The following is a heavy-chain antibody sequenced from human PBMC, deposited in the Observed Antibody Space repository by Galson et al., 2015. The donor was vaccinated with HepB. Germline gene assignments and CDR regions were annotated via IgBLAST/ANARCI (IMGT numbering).Heavy chain of an antibody. CDR1: GFTFSSYA. V-gene: IGHV3-30-3*01. D-gene: IGHD2-2*01. Sequence: SLRLSCAASGFTFSSYAMHWVRQAPGKGLEWVAVISYDGSNKYYADSVKGRFTISRDNSKNTLYLQMNSLRAEDTAVYYCARDYPSRGSIVVVPAAMPVREYYYYYYGMDVWGQGTTVTVSS. CDR2: ISYDGSNK. CDR3: ARDYPSRGSIVVVPAAMPVREYYYYYYGMDV. J-gene: IGHJ6*02.